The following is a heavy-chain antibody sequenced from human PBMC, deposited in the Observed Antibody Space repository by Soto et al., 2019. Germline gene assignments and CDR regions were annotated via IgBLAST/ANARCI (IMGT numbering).Heavy chain of an antibody. J-gene: IGHJ6*04. Sequence: EVQLVESGGGLVQPEGSLRLSCAASGFTLSGRSMHWVRQAPGKGLVWVSGIDNAGTDSTYADSVKGRFTSSRDNAKNMLYLQMNSLRVEDTAVYYCARGWFGPDVWGKGTTVTVSS. V-gene: IGHV3-74*01. CDR1: GFTLSGRS. CDR3: ARGWFGPDV. D-gene: IGHD3-10*01. CDR2: IDNAGTDS.